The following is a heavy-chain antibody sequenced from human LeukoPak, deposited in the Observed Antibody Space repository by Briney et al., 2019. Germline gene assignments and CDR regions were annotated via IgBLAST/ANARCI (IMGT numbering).Heavy chain of an antibody. CDR3: ALDGSGGRCSLRDP. CDR2: TYSGGST. Sequence: GGSLRLSCTASGFTVSSSNMIWVRQAPGKGLEWVSVTYSGGSTYYADSVKGRFTISRDNSKNTLYLQMNSLRAEDTAVYYCALDGSGGRCSLRDPWGRGTLVTVSS. V-gene: IGHV3-53*01. CDR1: GFTVSSSN. J-gene: IGHJ2*01. D-gene: IGHD2-15*01.